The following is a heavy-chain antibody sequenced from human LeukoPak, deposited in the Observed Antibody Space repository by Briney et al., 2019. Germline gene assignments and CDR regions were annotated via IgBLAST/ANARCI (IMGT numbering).Heavy chain of an antibody. V-gene: IGHV1-2*04. Sequence: ASVKVSCKASGYTFTSYYMHWVRQAPGQGLEWMGWINPNSGGTNYAQKFQGWVTMTRDTSISTAYMELSRLRSDDTAMYYCARGRRWYYYDSSGYRDAFDIWGQGTMVTVSS. J-gene: IGHJ3*02. CDR1: GYTFTSYY. D-gene: IGHD3-22*01. CDR2: INPNSGGT. CDR3: ARGRRWYYYDSSGYRDAFDI.